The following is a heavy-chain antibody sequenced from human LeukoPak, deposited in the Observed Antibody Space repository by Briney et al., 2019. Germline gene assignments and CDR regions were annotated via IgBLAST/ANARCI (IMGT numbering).Heavy chain of an antibody. CDR1: GFTFSSYG. CDR2: IRYDGSNK. Sequence: GGSLRLSCAASGFTFSSYGMHWVRQAPGKGLEWVAFIRYDGSNKYYADSVKGRFTISRDNSKNTLYLRMNSLRAEDTAVYYCASLPAIRDDYWGQGTLVTVSS. D-gene: IGHD2-21*02. V-gene: IGHV3-30*02. CDR3: ASLPAIRDDY. J-gene: IGHJ4*02.